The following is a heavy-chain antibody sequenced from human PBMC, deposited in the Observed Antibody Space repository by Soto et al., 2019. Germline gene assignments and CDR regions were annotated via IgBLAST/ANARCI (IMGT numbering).Heavy chain of an antibody. D-gene: IGHD3-22*01. J-gene: IGHJ4*02. CDR3: VRATYFSDSSGYTRCLDY. Sequence: GGSLRLSCAVSGFTLSDHYIDWVRQAPGKGLEWVGRSRDKPQGYSTTYAASVKCRFTASRDESKNSAYLQMDSLKTEDTAVYYCVRATYFSDSSGYTRCLDYWGQGTLVTVSS. CDR1: GFTLSDHY. CDR2: SRDKPQGYST. V-gene: IGHV3-72*01.